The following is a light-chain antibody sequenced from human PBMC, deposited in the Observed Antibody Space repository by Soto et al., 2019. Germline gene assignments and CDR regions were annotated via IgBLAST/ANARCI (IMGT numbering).Light chain of an antibody. CDR2: GVS. CDR1: ESVSSTS. J-gene: IGKJ1*01. V-gene: IGKV3-20*01. Sequence: EIVLTQSPGTLSLSPGERATLSCRASESVSSTSLAWYQQKHGQAPRLLIYGVSSRATGIPDRFSGSGSGTDFTLTINRLEPEDFAVYFCQQYDNSVWTFGQGTKVDIK. CDR3: QQYDNSVWT.